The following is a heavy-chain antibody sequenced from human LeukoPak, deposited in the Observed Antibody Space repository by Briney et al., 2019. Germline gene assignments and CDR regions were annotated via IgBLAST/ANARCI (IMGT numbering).Heavy chain of an antibody. J-gene: IGHJ3*02. Sequence: SVKVSCKASGGTFSSYAISWVRQAPGQGLEWMGRIIPIFGTANYAQKFQGRVTITTDESTSTAYMELSSLRSEDTAVYYCARDSGYYDSSGYYEDAFDIWGQGTMVTVSS. V-gene: IGHV1-69*05. CDR2: IIPIFGTA. CDR1: GGTFSSYA. D-gene: IGHD3-22*01. CDR3: ARDSGYYDSSGYYEDAFDI.